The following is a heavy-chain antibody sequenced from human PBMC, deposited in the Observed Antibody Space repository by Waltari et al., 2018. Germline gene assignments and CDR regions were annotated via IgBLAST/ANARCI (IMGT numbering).Heavy chain of an antibody. D-gene: IGHD6-6*01. J-gene: IGHJ5*02. CDR1: GGSFSGFY. V-gene: IGHV4-34*01. CDR3: ARANGGMAARKNKYNWFDP. Sequence: QVQLQQWGAGLLKPSETLSLTCAVYGGSFSGFYWSWIRQPPGKGLEWIGEIKHSGSTNYSPSLKSRVTLSGDTSKNQFSRKLSSVTAADTAVYFCARANGGMAARKNKYNWFDPWGQGTLVTVSS. CDR2: IKHSGST.